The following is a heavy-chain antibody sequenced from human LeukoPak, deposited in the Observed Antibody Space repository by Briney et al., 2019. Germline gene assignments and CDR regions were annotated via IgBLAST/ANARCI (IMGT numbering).Heavy chain of an antibody. V-gene: IGHV1-46*01. CDR1: GFMFTAYY. J-gene: IGHJ5*02. Sequence: ASVKVSCKTSGFMFTAYYMHWVRQAPGQGLEWMGIINPSGGSTSYAQKFQGRVTMTRDMSTSTVYMELSSLRSEDTAVYYCARDLSAVADNWFDPWGQGTLVTVSS. CDR3: ARDLSAVADNWFDP. CDR2: INPSGGST. D-gene: IGHD6-19*01.